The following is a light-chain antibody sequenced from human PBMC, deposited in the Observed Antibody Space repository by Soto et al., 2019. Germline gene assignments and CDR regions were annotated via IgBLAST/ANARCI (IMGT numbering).Light chain of an antibody. Sequence: DIQMTQSPSTLSASVGDRVTITCRASQSMSSWLAWYQQKPGKAPKLLIYDASSLESGVPSRFSGSGSGTEFTLTISSLQPDDFATYYCQQYNSYLRTFGQGPQVEIK. CDR2: DAS. CDR3: QQYNSYLRT. J-gene: IGKJ1*01. CDR1: QSMSSW. V-gene: IGKV1-5*01.